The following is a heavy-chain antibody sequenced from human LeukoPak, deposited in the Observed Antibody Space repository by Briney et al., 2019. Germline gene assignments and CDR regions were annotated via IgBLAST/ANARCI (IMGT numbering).Heavy chain of an antibody. CDR1: GFTFSDYY. CDR3: ARDQFLDY. CDR2: INQDGSEK. V-gene: IGHV3-7*04. Sequence: GGSLRLSCAASGFTFSDYYMTWIRQAPGRGLEWVANINQDGSEKYYVDSVKGRFTISRDNAKNSLYLQMNSLRAEDTAVYYCARDQFLDYWGQGTLVTVSS. J-gene: IGHJ4*02.